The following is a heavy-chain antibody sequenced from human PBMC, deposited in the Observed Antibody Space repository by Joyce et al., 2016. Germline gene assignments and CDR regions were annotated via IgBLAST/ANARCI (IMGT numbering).Heavy chain of an antibody. Sequence: QLEESGGTLVYPGGSLMLPCKVSYRLSTKNVMAWVCQSRGKGLEWVSARGASGGGRYYADSVKGRFTISRDNSNNMMYLERTSLQIEDTAIYYCARAKTVVVAYTLRDGFDVWGQGTQVAVSS. CDR2: RGASGGGR. CDR3: ARAKTVVVAYTLRDGFDV. V-gene: IGHV3-23*04. J-gene: IGHJ3*01. D-gene: IGHD2-15*01. CDR1: YRLSTKNV.